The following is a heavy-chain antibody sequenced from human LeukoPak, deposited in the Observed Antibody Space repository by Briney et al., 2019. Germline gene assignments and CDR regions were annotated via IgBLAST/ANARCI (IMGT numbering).Heavy chain of an antibody. V-gene: IGHV3-66*01. D-gene: IGHD3-22*01. CDR3: ARDPRYYYDSSGYAFDI. J-gene: IGHJ3*02. CDR1: GFTVSSNY. CDR2: IYSGGST. Sequence: GGSLRLSCAASGFTVSSNYMSWVRQAPGKGLGWVSVIYSGGSTYYADSVKGRFTISRDNSKNTLYLQMNSLRAEDTAVYYCARDPRYYYDSSGYAFDIWGQGTMVTVSS.